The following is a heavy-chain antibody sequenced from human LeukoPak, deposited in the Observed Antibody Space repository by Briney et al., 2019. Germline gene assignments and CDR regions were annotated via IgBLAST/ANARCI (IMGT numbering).Heavy chain of an antibody. J-gene: IGHJ4*02. CDR3: ASGFGGSGSLTKIFDY. V-gene: IGHV1-2*02. D-gene: IGHD3-10*01. CDR1: GYTFTGYY. CDR2: INPNSGGT. Sequence: ASVKVSCKASGYTFTGYYMHWVRQAPGQGLEWMGGINPNSGGTNYAQKFQGRVTMTRDTSISTAYMEVSSLRSDDTDVYYCASGFGGSGSLTKIFDYWRQGTLVTVSP.